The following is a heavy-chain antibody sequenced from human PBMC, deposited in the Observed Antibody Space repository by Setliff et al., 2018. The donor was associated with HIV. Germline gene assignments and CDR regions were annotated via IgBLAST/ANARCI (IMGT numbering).Heavy chain of an antibody. D-gene: IGHD3-10*01. CDR1: GFMFSSYW. CDR2: INQDGSEK. Sequence: PGGSLRLSCAASGFMFSSYWMTWVRQAPGKGLEWVANINQDGSEKNYLDSAMGRFAVSRDNAKNSLYLQVNIVRADDTALYYCARTSAGGQENDYWGQGTLVTVSS. CDR3: ARTSAGGQENDY. J-gene: IGHJ4*02. V-gene: IGHV3-7*03.